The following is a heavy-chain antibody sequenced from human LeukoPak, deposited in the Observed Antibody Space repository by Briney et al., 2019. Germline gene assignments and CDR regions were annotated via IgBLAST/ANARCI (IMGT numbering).Heavy chain of an antibody. CDR3: ARAVAVWYYYYGMDV. CDR1: GFTFSSHA. CDR2: ISYDGRNK. J-gene: IGHJ6*02. V-gene: IGHV3-30*04. Sequence: GGSLRLSCAASGFTFSSHAIHWVRQAPGKGLEWGAVISYDGRNKYYADSVKGRFTISRDNSKNTLDLQMNSLRAEDTAVYYCARAVAVWYYYYGMDVWGQGTTVTVSS. D-gene: IGHD6-19*01.